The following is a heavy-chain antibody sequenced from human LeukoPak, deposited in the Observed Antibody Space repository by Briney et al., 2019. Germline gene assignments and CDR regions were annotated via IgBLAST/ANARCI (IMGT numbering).Heavy chain of an antibody. V-gene: IGHV4-59*01. Sequence: SETLSLTCTVSGGSISSYYWSWIRQPPGKALEWIGYIYYSGSTNYNPSLKSRVTISVDTSKNQFSLKLSSVTAADTAVYYCARSQYYYDSASHYYYYYMDVWGKGTTVTVSS. D-gene: IGHD3-22*01. J-gene: IGHJ6*03. CDR3: ARSQYYYDSASHYYYYYMDV. CDR2: IYYSGST. CDR1: GGSISSYY.